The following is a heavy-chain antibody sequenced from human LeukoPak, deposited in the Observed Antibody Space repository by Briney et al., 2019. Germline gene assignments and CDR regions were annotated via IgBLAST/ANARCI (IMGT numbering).Heavy chain of an antibody. Sequence: ASVKVSCKAPGGTFSSYAISWVRQAPGQGLEWMGGIIPIFGTANYAQKFQGRVTITADKSTSTAYMELSSLRSEDTAVYYCARGEVVVVPAAKRYYYYYMDVWGKGTTVTVSS. CDR3: ARGEVVVVPAAKRYYYYYMDV. CDR2: IIPIFGTA. V-gene: IGHV1-69*06. J-gene: IGHJ6*03. D-gene: IGHD2-2*01. CDR1: GGTFSSYA.